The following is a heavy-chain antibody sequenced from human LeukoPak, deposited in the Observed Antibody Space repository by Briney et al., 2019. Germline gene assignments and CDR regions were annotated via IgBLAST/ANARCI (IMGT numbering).Heavy chain of an antibody. CDR2: VYDNDIS. J-gene: IGHJ3*02. CDR1: GASIRSYF. D-gene: IGHD5-12*01. CDR3: ARGLVLATDDAFDI. Sequence: SETLSLTCSVSGASIRSYFWSWIRQSPGKGLEWIGYVYDNDISNFNPSLESRVTILVDKSKSQFSLKLRSVTAADTAVYYCARGLVLATDDAFDIWGPGTMVTVSS. V-gene: IGHV4-59*01.